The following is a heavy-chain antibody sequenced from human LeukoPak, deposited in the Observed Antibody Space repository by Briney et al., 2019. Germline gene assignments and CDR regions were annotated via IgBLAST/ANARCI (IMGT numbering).Heavy chain of an antibody. V-gene: IGHV3-23*01. D-gene: IGHD3-22*01. CDR1: GFIFNNYG. CDR3: AKGSSGYFADL. CDR2: ISNDGGGT. J-gene: IGHJ5*02. Sequence: GGSLRLFCAASGFIFNNYGLIWVRHARGKGLECVSAISNDGGGTQYADFVEGRFTISRDNSKNTLFLQMSSLRAEDTALYYCAKGSSGYFADLWGQGTLVTVSS.